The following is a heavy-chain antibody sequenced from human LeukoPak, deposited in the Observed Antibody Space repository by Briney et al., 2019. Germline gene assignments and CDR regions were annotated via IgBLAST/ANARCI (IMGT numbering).Heavy chain of an antibody. J-gene: IGHJ4*02. CDR2: INTYTGNP. CDR1: GYTFTTYS. CDR3: TRDRSGGAFDY. V-gene: IGHV7-4-1*02. D-gene: IGHD3-16*01. Sequence: ASAKVSCKASGYTFTTYSMNWVRQAPGQGLEWMGYINTYTGNPTYAQAFTGRFVFSLDTSVSTAYLHISSLETEDTAVYYCTRDRSGGAFDYWGQGTLVTVSS.